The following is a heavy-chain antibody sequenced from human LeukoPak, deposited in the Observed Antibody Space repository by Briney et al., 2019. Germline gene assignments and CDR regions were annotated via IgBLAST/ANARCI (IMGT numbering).Heavy chain of an antibody. J-gene: IGHJ5*02. Sequence: SETLSLTCTVSGGSISSSSYYWGWVRQPPGKGLEWIGSIYYSGSTYYNPSLKSRVTISVDTSKNQFSLKLSSVTAADTAVYYCARGDLYISPVVVVPAAFDPWGQGTLVTVSS. CDR1: GGSISSSSYY. V-gene: IGHV4-39*07. D-gene: IGHD2-2*01. CDR2: IYYSGST. CDR3: ARGDLYISPVVVVPAAFDP.